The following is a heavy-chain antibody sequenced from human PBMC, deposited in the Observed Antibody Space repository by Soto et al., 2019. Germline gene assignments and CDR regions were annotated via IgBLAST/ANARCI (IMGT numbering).Heavy chain of an antibody. V-gene: IGHV4-39*01. CDR1: GDSITSNSYF. J-gene: IGHJ4*02. Sequence: SSETLSLTCTVSGDSITSNSYFWAWIRQPPGKGLEWIGSIYYSGTTYYNPSLKSRVTMSVDRSKNQFSLKLSSVTAADTAVYYCARPTYYYDSSGPPAYWGQGTLVTVSS. CDR2: IYYSGTT. CDR3: ARPTYYYDSSGPPAY. D-gene: IGHD3-22*01.